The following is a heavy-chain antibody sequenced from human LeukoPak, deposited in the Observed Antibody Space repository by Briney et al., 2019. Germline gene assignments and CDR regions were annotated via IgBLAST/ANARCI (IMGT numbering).Heavy chain of an antibody. V-gene: IGHV1-2*02. CDR2: INANSGGT. Sequence: ASVEVSCKASGHTFTGYYMHWVRQAPGQGLEWMGWINANSGGTNYAQKFQGRVTMTRDTSISTAYMELSRLRSDDTAVYYCARHRCSGGSCYPMDWFDPWGQGTLVTVSS. D-gene: IGHD2-15*01. CDR1: GHTFTGYY. J-gene: IGHJ5*02. CDR3: ARHRCSGGSCYPMDWFDP.